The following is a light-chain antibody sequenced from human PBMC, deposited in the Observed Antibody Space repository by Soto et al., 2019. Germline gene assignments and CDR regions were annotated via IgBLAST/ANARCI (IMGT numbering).Light chain of an antibody. J-gene: IGKJ1*01. CDR2: DAS. CDR3: QQYNSYST. CDR1: QSISSW. V-gene: IGKV1-5*01. Sequence: DIQMTQSPSSLSASLGNRVTITCRASQSISSWLAWYQQKPGKAPKLLIYDASSLDSGVPSRFSGSGSGTEFTLTISSLQPDDFAVYYCQQYNSYSTFGQGTKVDI.